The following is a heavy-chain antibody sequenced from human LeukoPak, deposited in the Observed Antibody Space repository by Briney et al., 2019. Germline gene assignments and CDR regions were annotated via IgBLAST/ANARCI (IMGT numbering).Heavy chain of an antibody. Sequence: GASVKVSCKASGYTFTGYYMHWVRQAPGQGLEWMGIISPSGGSTSYAQKFQGRVTMTRDTSTSTVYMELSSLRSEDTAVYYCARFRSGTWDYWGQGTLVTVSS. J-gene: IGHJ4*02. D-gene: IGHD1-1*01. CDR3: ARFRSGTWDY. CDR2: ISPSGGST. CDR1: GYTFTGYY. V-gene: IGHV1-46*03.